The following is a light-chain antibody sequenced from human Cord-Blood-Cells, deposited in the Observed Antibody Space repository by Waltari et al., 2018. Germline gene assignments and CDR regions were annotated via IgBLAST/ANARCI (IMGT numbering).Light chain of an antibody. J-gene: IGLJ1*01. CDR1: SSNIGRNY. CDR3: AAWDDSLSGHYV. Sequence: QSVLTQPPSASGTPGQRVTISCSGSSSNIGRNYVYWYQQLPGTAPKLLIYRNNQRPSGVPDRFSGSKSGTSASLAISGLRSEDEADYYCAAWDDSLSGHYVFGTGTKVTVL. V-gene: IGLV1-47*01. CDR2: RNN.